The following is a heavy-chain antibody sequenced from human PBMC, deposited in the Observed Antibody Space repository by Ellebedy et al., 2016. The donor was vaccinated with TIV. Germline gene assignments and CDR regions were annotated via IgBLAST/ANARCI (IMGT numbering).Heavy chain of an antibody. CDR1: GYTFTGYY. CDR2: INPSGGST. D-gene: IGHD3-10*01. Sequence: ASVKVSXXASGYTFTGYYMHWVRQAPGQGLEWMGIINPSGGSTSYAQKFQGRVTMTRDTSTSTVYMELSSLRSEDTAVYYCARDPSGGPVDYWGQGTLVTVSS. J-gene: IGHJ4*02. V-gene: IGHV1-46*01. CDR3: ARDPSGGPVDY.